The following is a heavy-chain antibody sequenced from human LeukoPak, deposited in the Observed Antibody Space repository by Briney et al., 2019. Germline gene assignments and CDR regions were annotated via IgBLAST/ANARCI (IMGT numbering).Heavy chain of an antibody. CDR2: IRYDGSNK. D-gene: IGHD6-13*01. V-gene: IGHV3-30*02. CDR3: ARLVTSSSWSYYYYMDV. J-gene: IGHJ6*03. CDR1: GFTFSSYG. Sequence: GGSLRLSCAASGFTFSSYGMHWVRQAPGKGLEWVAFIRYDGSNKYYADSVKGRFTISRDNAKNSLYLQMNSLRAEDTAVYYCARLVTSSSWSYYYYMDVWGKGTTVTVSS.